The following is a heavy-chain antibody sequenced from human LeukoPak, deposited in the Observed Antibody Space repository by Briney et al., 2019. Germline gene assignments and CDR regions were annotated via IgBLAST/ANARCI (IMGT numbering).Heavy chain of an antibody. V-gene: IGHV3-7*01. D-gene: IGHD1-26*01. J-gene: IGHJ4*02. CDR2: IKKVGREK. CDR3: VVGVTEFDY. Sequence: GGSLRLSCAASGFTLSSYWMSWVRQAPGEGREWVGNIKKVGREKYYVDSVKGRFTISRDNATNSRYLQMNSLSAEDTAVYYCVVGVTEFDYWGQGTLVTVPS. CDR1: GFTLSSYW.